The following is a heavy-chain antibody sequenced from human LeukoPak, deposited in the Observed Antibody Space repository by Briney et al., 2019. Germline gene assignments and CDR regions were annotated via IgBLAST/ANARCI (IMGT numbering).Heavy chain of an antibody. CDR1: GFIVSRSY. Sequence: PGGSLRLSCAASGFIVSRSYMSWIRQAPGKGLEWVSVIYSGGRTYYADSVKGRFTISRDNSKNTLYLQMNRLRAEDTAVYYCARAGPSSSWHQFDYWGQGTLVTVSS. D-gene: IGHD6-13*01. J-gene: IGHJ4*02. CDR3: ARAGPSSSWHQFDY. V-gene: IGHV3-66*01. CDR2: IYSGGRT.